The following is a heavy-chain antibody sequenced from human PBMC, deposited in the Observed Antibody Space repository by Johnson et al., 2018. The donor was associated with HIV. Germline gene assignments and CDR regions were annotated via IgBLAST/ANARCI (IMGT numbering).Heavy chain of an antibody. Sequence: QVQLVESGGGLVQPGGSLRLSCVASGFTFSSYGMHWVRQAPGKGLEWVAVIWYDGSNKYYADSVKGRFTISRDNSKNTLYLQMNSLRAEDTAVYYCAKSYYEEERPMGVDAFDIWGQGTMVTVSS. J-gene: IGHJ3*02. D-gene: IGHD1-26*01. CDR2: IWYDGSNK. V-gene: IGHV3-33*06. CDR3: AKSYYEEERPMGVDAFDI. CDR1: GFTFSSYG.